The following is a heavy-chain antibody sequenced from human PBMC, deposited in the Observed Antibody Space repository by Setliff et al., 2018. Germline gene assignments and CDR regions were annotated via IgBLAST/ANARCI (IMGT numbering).Heavy chain of an antibody. CDR2: ISSSGSTI. CDR3: ARHDDYGDYQGIRGAFDI. Sequence: PGGSLRLSCAASGFTFSDYYMSWIRQAPGKGLEWVSYISSSGSTIYYADSVNGRFTISRDNAKNSLYLQMNSLRSEDTAVYYCARHDDYGDYQGIRGAFDIWGQGTMVTVSS. J-gene: IGHJ3*02. D-gene: IGHD4-17*01. V-gene: IGHV3-11*01. CDR1: GFTFSDYY.